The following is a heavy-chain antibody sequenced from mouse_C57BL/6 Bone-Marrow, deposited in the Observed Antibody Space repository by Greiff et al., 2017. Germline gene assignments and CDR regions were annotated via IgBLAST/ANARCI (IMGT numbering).Heavy chain of an antibody. CDR3: ARVLWYQGYYAMDY. D-gene: IGHD2-1*01. Sequence: EVQLQQSGPELVKPGASVKISCKASGYTFTDYYMNWVKQSHGKSLEWIGDINPNNGGTSYNQKFKGKATLTVDKSSSTAYMELRSLTSENSAVYYSARVLWYQGYYAMDYWGQGTSVTVSS. CDR1: GYTFTDYY. CDR2: INPNNGGT. V-gene: IGHV1-26*01. J-gene: IGHJ4*01.